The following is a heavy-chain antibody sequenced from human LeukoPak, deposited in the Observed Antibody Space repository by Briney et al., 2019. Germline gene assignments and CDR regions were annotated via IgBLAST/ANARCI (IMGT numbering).Heavy chain of an antibody. V-gene: IGHV3-23*01. CDR1: GFTFSSYA. D-gene: IGHD6-13*01. Sequence: PGGSLRLSCAASGFTFSSYAMNWVRQAPGKGLEWVSTISGSGGSTYYADSVKGRFTISRDNSKNTLYLQMNSLRAEDTAVSKENSSSWYLDYWGQGTLVTVSS. CDR2: ISGSGGST. J-gene: IGHJ4*02. CDR3: NSSSWYLDY.